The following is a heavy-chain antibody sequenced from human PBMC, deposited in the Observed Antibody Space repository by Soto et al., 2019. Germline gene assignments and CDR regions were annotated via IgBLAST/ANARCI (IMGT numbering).Heavy chain of an antibody. CDR2: IYYSGST. J-gene: IGHJ2*01. D-gene: IGHD4-17*01. V-gene: IGHV4-59*01. Sequence: QVQLQESGPGLVKPSETLSLTCTVSGGSISSYYWSWIRQPPGKGLDWIGYIYYSGSTNYNPSLTMRVPISVDTSKTPFSLTLSSVTAADTAVYYCARERDGDPSGYFDLWGRGTLVTVSS. CDR1: GGSISSYY. CDR3: ARERDGDPSGYFDL.